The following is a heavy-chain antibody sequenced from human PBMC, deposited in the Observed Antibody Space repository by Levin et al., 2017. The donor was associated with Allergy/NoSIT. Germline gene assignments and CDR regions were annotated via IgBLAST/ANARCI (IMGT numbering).Heavy chain of an antibody. CDR2: IRQDGSEK. J-gene: IGHJ4*02. D-gene: IGHD6-19*01. CDR3: ARDNWLAVAGTTDPGTGLSGY. Sequence: GESLKISCAASGFTFSSYWMTWVRQAPGKGLEWVANIRQDGSEKYYVDSVKGRFTISRDNAKNSLFLQMNSLRAEDTAVYFCARDNWLAVAGTTDPGTGLSGYWGQGTLVTVSS. V-gene: IGHV3-7*01. CDR1: GFTFSSYW.